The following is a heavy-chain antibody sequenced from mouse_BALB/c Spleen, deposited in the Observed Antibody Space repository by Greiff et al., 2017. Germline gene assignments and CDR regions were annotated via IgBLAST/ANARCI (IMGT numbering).Heavy chain of an antibody. D-gene: IGHD2-4*01. CDR3: ARVPTMITTGYYAMDY. J-gene: IGHJ4*01. V-gene: IGHV5-9-4*01. Sequence: EVKLMESGGGLVKPGGSLKLSCAASGFTFSSYAMSWVRQSPEKRLEWVAEISSGGSYTYYPDTVTGRFTISRDNAKNTLYLEMSSLRSEDTAMYYCARVPTMITTGYYAMDYWGQGTSVTVSS. CDR1: GFTFSSYA. CDR2: ISSGGSYT.